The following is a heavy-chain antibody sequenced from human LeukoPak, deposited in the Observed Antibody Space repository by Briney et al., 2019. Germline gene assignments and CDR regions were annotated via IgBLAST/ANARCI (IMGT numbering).Heavy chain of an antibody. J-gene: IGHJ4*02. Sequence: GGSLRLSCAASGFTFSSYSMNWVRQAPGKGLEWVSYISSSSSTIYYADPVKGRFTISRDNAKNSLYLQMNSLRAEDTAVYYCAREVRYSSSWLDYWGQGTLVTVSS. CDR3: AREVRYSSSWLDY. CDR2: ISSSSSTI. V-gene: IGHV3-48*01. CDR1: GFTFSSYS. D-gene: IGHD6-13*01.